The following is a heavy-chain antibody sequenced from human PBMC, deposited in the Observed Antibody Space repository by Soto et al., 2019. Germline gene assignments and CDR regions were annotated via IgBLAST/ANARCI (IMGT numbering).Heavy chain of an antibody. V-gene: IGHV3-30*18. CDR1: GFTFSSYG. CDR2: ISYDGSNK. D-gene: IGHD2-15*01. Sequence: LGGSLRLSCAASGFTFSSYGMHWVRQAPGKGLEWVAVISYDGSNKYYADSVKGRFTISRDNSKNTLYLQMNSLRAEDTAVYYCAKGPSCCSNHFDYWGQGTLVTVSS. CDR3: AKGPSCCSNHFDY. J-gene: IGHJ4*02.